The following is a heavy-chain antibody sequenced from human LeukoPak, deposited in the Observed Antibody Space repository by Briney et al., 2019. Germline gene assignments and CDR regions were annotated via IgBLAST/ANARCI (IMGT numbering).Heavy chain of an antibody. V-gene: IGHV3-74*01. CDR2: INSGGSST. J-gene: IGHJ4*02. D-gene: IGHD6-13*01. Sequence: GGSLRLSCAASGFTFSSYWMHWVRQAPGKGLVWVSRINSGGSSTSYADSVKGRFTISRDNAKNTLYLQMNSLRAEDTAVYYCVSSWYYYNTFDYWGQGTLVTVSS. CDR1: GFTFSSYW. CDR3: VSSWYYYNTFDY.